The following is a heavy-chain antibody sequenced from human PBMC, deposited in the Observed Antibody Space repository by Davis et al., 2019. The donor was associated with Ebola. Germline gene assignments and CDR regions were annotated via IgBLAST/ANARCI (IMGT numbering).Heavy chain of an antibody. J-gene: IGHJ4*02. D-gene: IGHD6-19*01. Sequence: PGGSLRLSCAASGFTFSSYGMHWVRQAPGKGLEWVAVISYDGSNKYYADSVKGRFTISRDNSKNTLYLQMNSLRAEDTAVYYCAKDQGGCQDYWGQGTLVTVSS. CDR2: ISYDGSNK. CDR1: GFTFSSYG. V-gene: IGHV3-30*18. CDR3: AKDQGGCQDY.